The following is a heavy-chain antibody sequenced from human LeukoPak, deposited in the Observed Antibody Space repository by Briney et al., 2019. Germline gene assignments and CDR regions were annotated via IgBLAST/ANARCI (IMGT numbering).Heavy chain of an antibody. CDR2: INPSGGST. CDR1: GYTFTSYY. Sequence: ASVKVSCKASGYTFTSYYMHWVRQAPGQGLEWMGIINPSGGSTSYAQKFQGRVTMTRDTSTSTVYMELSSLRSEDTAVYYCARDLGSLTQRYFDWLIPAPYYYYGMDVWGQGTTVTVSS. CDR3: ARDLGSLTQRYFDWLIPAPYYYYGMDV. V-gene: IGHV1-46*01. J-gene: IGHJ6*02. D-gene: IGHD3-9*01.